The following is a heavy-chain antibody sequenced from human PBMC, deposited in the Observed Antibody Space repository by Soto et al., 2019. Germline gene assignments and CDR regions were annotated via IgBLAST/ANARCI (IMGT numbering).Heavy chain of an antibody. J-gene: IGHJ5*02. CDR2: INAGNGNT. CDR1: GYTFTSYA. D-gene: IGHD2-15*01. Sequence: ASVKVCCKASGYTFTSYAMHWVRQAPGQRLEWMGWINAGNGNTKYSQKFQGRVTITRDTSASTAYMELSSLRSEDTAVYYCARIGYCSGGSCHNWFDPWGHGTLVTVSS. CDR3: ARIGYCSGGSCHNWFDP. V-gene: IGHV1-3*01.